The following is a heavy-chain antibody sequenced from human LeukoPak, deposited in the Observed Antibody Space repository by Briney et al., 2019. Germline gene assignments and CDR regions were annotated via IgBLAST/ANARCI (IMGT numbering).Heavy chain of an antibody. J-gene: IGHJ4*02. CDR1: GGSFSGYY. D-gene: IGHD4-17*01. CDR2: INHSGST. Sequence: SETLSLTCAVYGGSFSGYYWSWIRQPPGKGRDWIGEINHSGSTNYNPSLKSRVTISVDTSKNQFSLKLSSVTAADTAVYYCASGSGTVSPFDYWGQGTLVTVSS. CDR3: ASGSGTVSPFDY. V-gene: IGHV4-34*01.